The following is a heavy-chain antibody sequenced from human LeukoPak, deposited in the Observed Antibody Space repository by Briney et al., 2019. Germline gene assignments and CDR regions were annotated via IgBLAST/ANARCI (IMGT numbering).Heavy chain of an antibody. CDR3: ARHFTAGDYGDSGDAFDI. J-gene: IGHJ3*02. CDR1: GYSFTTYW. D-gene: IGHD4-17*01. CDR2: IYPGDSDT. V-gene: IGHV5-51*01. Sequence: GESLKISCKVSGYSFTTYWIGWVRQMPGKGLEWMGIIYPGDSDTRYSPSFQGQVTISADKSISTAYLQWSSLKASDTAMYYCARHFTAGDYGDSGDAFDIWGQGTMVTVSS.